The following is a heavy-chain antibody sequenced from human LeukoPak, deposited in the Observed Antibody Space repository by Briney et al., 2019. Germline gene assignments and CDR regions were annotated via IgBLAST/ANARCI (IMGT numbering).Heavy chain of an antibody. Sequence: PGGSLRLSCAASGFIFSSFRMNWVRQAPGKGLECVSSISSSGSLIYYADSMKGRFTVSRDNAKHSLFLQLNSLTAEDTAVYYCARNYYDSSGYYYAFDYWGQGTLVTVSS. V-gene: IGHV3-21*01. CDR2: ISSSGSLI. D-gene: IGHD3-22*01. CDR3: ARNYYDSSGYYYAFDY. CDR1: GFIFSSFR. J-gene: IGHJ4*02.